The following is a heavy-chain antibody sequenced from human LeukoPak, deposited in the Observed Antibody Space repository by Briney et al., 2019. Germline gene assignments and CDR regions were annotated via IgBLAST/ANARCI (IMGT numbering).Heavy chain of an antibody. V-gene: IGHV3-48*01. CDR1: GFTFSSYW. CDR2: ISSSGSTI. CDR3: ARDRVLWSSDY. J-gene: IGHJ4*02. Sequence: GGSLRLSCAASGFTFSSYWMSWVRQAPGKGLEWVSYISSSGSTIYYADSVKGRFTISRDNSKNTLYLQMNSLRAEDTAVYYCARDRVLWSSDYWGQGTLVTVSS. D-gene: IGHD3-10*01.